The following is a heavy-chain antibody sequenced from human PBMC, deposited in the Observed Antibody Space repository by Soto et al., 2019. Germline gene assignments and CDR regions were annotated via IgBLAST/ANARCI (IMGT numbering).Heavy chain of an antibody. CDR2: VIPIFGTA. CDR3: ARSHAGSSSLDIYYYYYYGMDV. V-gene: IGHV1-69*01. D-gene: IGHD3-3*02. J-gene: IGHJ6*02. Sequence: QVQLVQSGAEVKKPGSSVKVSCKAPGGTFSSYAISWVRQAPGQGLKWMGGVIPIFGTAKYAQKFQGRVTITADESTSTGFMELRSLRSEDTAVYYCARSHAGSSSLDIYYYYYYGMDVWGQGTTVTVSS. CDR1: GGTFSSYA.